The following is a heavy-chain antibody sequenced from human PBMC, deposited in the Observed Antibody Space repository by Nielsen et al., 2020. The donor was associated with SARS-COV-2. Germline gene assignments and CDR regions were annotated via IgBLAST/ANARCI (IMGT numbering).Heavy chain of an antibody. V-gene: IGHV4-59*01. Sequence: SETLSLTCTVSGGSISRYHWSWIRQPPGKGLEWIGYIYYSGSTNYNPSLKSRFTISVDTSKNQFPLKLSAVTAADTAVYYCARAGYSYDYGNWFDPWGQGTLVTVSS. CDR2: IYYSGST. D-gene: IGHD5-18*01. CDR3: ARAGYSYDYGNWFDP. CDR1: GGSISRYH. J-gene: IGHJ5*02.